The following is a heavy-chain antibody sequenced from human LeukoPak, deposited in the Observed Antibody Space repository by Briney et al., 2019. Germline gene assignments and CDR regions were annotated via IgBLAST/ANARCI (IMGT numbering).Heavy chain of an antibody. CDR1: GFTFSNYW. CDR3: ARSMTTVTTYDS. Sequence: GGSLRLSCAASGFTFSNYWMHWVRQAPGKGLVWVSRITSDGSNTNYADSVKGRFTISRDNAKNTLYLQMNSLRAEDTAEYYCARSMTTVTTYDSWGQGTLVTVSS. CDR2: ITSDGSNT. V-gene: IGHV3-74*01. J-gene: IGHJ5*01. D-gene: IGHD4-11*01.